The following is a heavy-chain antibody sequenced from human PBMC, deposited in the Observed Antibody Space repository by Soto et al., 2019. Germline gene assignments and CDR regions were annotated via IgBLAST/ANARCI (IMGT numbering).Heavy chain of an antibody. V-gene: IGHV3-23*01. CDR3: AKGPPEETYYDFWSGYYTGIDYYCMDV. CDR2: ISGSGGST. CDR1: GFTFSSYA. J-gene: IGHJ6*02. D-gene: IGHD3-3*01. Sequence: GGSLRLSCAASGFTFSSYAMSWVRQAPGKGLEWVSAISGSGGSTYYADSVKGRFTISRDNSKNTLYLQMNSLRAEDTAVYYCAKGPPEETYYDFWSGYYTGIDYYCMDVWGQGTTVTVSS.